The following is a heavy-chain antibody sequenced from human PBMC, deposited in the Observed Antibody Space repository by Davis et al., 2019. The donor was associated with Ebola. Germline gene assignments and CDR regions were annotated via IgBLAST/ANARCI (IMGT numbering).Heavy chain of an antibody. Sequence: ASVKVSCKASGYTFTNYFMQWVRQAPGQGLEWMGIINPSVASTSYGQKFQGRVTMTGDTSTGTVYMELSGLRYEDTAVYYCARDGIAAAGTGDYYYYYGMDVWGQGTTVTVSS. D-gene: IGHD6-13*01. V-gene: IGHV1-46*01. J-gene: IGHJ6*02. CDR2: INPSVAST. CDR1: GYTFTNYF. CDR3: ARDGIAAAGTGDYYYYYGMDV.